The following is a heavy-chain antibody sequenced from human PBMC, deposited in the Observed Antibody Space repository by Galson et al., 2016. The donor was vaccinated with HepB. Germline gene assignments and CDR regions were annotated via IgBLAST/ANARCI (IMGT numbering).Heavy chain of an antibody. J-gene: IGHJ6*02. CDR2: ISGSAGRT. CDR1: GFIFDDYG. CDR3: AKAQGSMVRDYYYGLDV. V-gene: IGHV3-23*01. D-gene: IGHD3-10*01. Sequence: SLRLSCAASGFIFDDYGLTWVRQAPGKGLEWVSAISGSAGRTFYADSVKGRFTISRDNSKNTLYLQMDGLRAEDSALYYCAKAQGSMVRDYYYGLDVWGQGTTVTVSS.